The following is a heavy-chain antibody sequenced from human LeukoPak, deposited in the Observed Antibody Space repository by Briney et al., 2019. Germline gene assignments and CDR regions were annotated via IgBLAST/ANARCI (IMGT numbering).Heavy chain of an antibody. CDR3: ARTIRGY. CDR2: IKEDGSEK. D-gene: IGHD3-10*01. V-gene: IGHV3-7*01. J-gene: IGHJ4*02. CDR1: GFTFSTHW. Sequence: GGSLRLSCAASGFTFSTHWMSWVRKAPGKGLEWVANIKEDGSEKYYVDSVKGRFTISRDNAKNSLYLQMNSLRAEDTAVYYCARTIRGYWGQGTLVTVSS.